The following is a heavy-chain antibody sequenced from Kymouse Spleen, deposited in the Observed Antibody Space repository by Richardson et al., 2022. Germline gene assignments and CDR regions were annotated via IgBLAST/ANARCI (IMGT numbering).Heavy chain of an antibody. CDR2: ISYDGSNK. Sequence: QVQLVESGGGVVQPGRSLRLSCAASGFTFSSYGMHWVRQAPGKGLEWVAVISYDGSNKYYADSVKGRFTISRDNSKNTLYLQMNSLRAEDTAVYYCAKDRIASYFDYWGQGTLVTVSS. V-gene: IGHV3-30*18. J-gene: IGHJ4*02. CDR3: AKDRIASYFDY. D-gene: IGHD6-13*01,IGHD6-19*01,IGHD6-25*01. CDR1: GFTFSSYG.